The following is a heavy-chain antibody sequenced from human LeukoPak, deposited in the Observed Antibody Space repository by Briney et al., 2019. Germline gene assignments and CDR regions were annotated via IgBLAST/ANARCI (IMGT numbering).Heavy chain of an antibody. CDR3: AKVSGSSSWYLFDP. D-gene: IGHD6-13*01. J-gene: IGHJ5*02. CDR1: GFTFSSYG. CDR2: IRYDGSNK. Sequence: GGSLRLCCAASGFTFSSYGMHWVRQAPGKGLEWVAFIRYDGSNKYYADSVKGRFTISRDNSKNTLYLQMNSLRAEDTAVYYCAKVSGSSSWYLFDPWGQGTLVTVSS. V-gene: IGHV3-30*02.